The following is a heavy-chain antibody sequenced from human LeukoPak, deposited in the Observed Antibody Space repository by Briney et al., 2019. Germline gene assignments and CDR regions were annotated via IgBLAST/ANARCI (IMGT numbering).Heavy chain of an antibody. D-gene: IGHD5-18*01. J-gene: IGHJ4*02. CDR2: IKKDGSEK. CDR3: ARDLLGIAGYTYGRGIDY. V-gene: IGHV3-7*01. Sequence: SGGSLRLSCAASGFTFSSHWMSWVRQAPGKGLEWVANIKKDGSEKYYVDAVKGRFTISRDNAKTSLYLQMNSLRAEDTAVYYCARDLLGIAGYTYGRGIDYWGQGTLVTVSS. CDR1: GFTFSSHW.